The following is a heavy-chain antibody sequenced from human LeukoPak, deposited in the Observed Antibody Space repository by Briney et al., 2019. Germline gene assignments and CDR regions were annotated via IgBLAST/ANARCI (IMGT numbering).Heavy chain of an antibody. CDR3: AKFLYDYGDYSWFDP. CDR2: IRYDGSNK. D-gene: IGHD4-17*01. J-gene: IGHJ5*02. V-gene: IGHV3-30*02. CDR1: GFTFSTYG. Sequence: PGGSLRLSCAACGFTFSTYGMHWVRQAPGKGLEWVAFIRYDGSNKYYADSVKGRFTISRDNSKNTLYLEMNCLRTEDTAVYYCAKFLYDYGDYSWFDPWGQGTLVTVSS.